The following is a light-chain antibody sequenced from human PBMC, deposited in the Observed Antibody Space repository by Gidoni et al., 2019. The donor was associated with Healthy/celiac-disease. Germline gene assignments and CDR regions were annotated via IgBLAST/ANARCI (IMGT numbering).Light chain of an antibody. CDR2: EVS. CDR1: SSDVGGYNY. J-gene: IGLJ2*01. V-gene: IGLV2-14*01. Sequence: QSALPQPASLSGSPGQSITISCTGTSSDVGGYNYVSWYQQHPGKAPKLMIYEVSNRPSGVSNRFSGSKSGNTASLTISGLQAEDEADYYCSSYTSSFVVFGGGTKLTVL. CDR3: SSYTSSFVV.